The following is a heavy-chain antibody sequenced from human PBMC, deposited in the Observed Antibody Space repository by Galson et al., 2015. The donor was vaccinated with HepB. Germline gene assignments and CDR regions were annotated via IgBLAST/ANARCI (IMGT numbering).Heavy chain of an antibody. Sequence: SVKVSCKASGYTFTSYGISWVRQAPGQGLEWMGWISAHNGDTNYAQKFQGRVTMTTDTSTSTAYMELRSLRSDDTAVYYCARIATVVAEAGNYYYYYYMDVWGKGATVTVSS. J-gene: IGHJ6*03. V-gene: IGHV1-18*01. D-gene: IGHD6-19*01. CDR2: ISAHNGDT. CDR3: ARIATVVAEAGNYYYYYYMDV. CDR1: GYTFTSYG.